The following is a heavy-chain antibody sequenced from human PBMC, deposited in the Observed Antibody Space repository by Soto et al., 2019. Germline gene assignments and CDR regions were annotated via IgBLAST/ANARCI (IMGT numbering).Heavy chain of an antibody. J-gene: IGHJ4*02. CDR3: AKTQAFNGYYGGFDA. CDR2: VSGGGPST. Sequence: EVQLWESGGGFVQPGGSLRLSCAATGFSFAGYALTWVRQAPGKGLEWLSAVSGGGPSTYYADTVRGRFSISRDVSRNMIYLQLNRLTAGDTATYYCAKTQAFNGYYGGFDAWGQGTRVTVSS. CDR1: GFSFAGYA. V-gene: IGHV3-23*01. D-gene: IGHD3-3*01.